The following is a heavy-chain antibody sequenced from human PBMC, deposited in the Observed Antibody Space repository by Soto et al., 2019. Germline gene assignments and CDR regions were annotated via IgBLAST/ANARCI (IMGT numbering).Heavy chain of an antibody. Sequence: QPGGSLRLSCAASGFTFSSYAMSWVRQAPGKGLEWVSAISGSGGSTYYADSVKGRFTISRDNSKNTLYLQMNSLRAEDTAVYYCAKDPDSSLDYYYGMDVWGQGTTVTVSS. CDR3: AKDPDSSLDYYYGMDV. V-gene: IGHV3-23*01. D-gene: IGHD5-18*01. CDR2: ISGSGGST. J-gene: IGHJ6*02. CDR1: GFTFSSYA.